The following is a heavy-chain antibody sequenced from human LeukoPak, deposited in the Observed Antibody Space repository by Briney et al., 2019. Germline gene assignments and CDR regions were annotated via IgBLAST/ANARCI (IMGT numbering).Heavy chain of an antibody. CDR2: INHSGST. CDR3: ARGEVDDY. Sequence: PSETLSLTCTVSGGSISSYYWSWIRQPPGKGLEWIGEINHSGSTNYNPSLKSRVTISVDTSKNQFSLKLSSVTAADTAVYYCARGEVDDYWGQGTLVTVSS. J-gene: IGHJ4*02. D-gene: IGHD2-15*01. V-gene: IGHV4-34*01. CDR1: GGSISSYY.